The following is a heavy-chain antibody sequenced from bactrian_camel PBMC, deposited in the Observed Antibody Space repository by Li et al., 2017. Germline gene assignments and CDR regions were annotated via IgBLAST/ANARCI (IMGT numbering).Heavy chain of an antibody. CDR2: IRSEGDNT. Sequence: DVQLVESGGGSRQAGGSLRLSCAASGFTFSSSDMSWVRQAPGKGLEWVSTIRSEGDNTYYPDSVKGRFTVSKDNAKNTLYLQLDRLESDDTAMYYCAKDTGTLRGTMEAMSHYGDWGRGTQVTVS. J-gene: IGHJ4*01. D-gene: IGHD3*01. CDR3: AKDTGTLRGTMEAMSHYGD. CDR1: GFTFSSSD. V-gene: IGHV3S31*01.